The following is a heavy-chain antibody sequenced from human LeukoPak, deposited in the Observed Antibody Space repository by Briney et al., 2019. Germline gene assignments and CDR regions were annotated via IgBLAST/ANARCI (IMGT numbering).Heavy chain of an antibody. J-gene: IGHJ6*04. Sequence: GGSLRLSCSASGFTFSTYNMNWVRQAPGKGLEWVSSISSSSSYIYYADSVKGRFTISRDNAKNSLYLQMNSLRAEDTAVYYCAELGITMIGGVWGKGTTVTISS. CDR1: GFTFSTYN. V-gene: IGHV3-21*01. CDR3: AELGITMIGGV. D-gene: IGHD3-10*02. CDR2: ISSSSSYI.